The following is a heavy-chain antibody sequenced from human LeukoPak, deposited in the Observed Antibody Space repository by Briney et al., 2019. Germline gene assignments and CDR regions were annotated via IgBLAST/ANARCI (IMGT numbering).Heavy chain of an antibody. CDR2: ISSSSSTI. D-gene: IGHD2-2*01. CDR1: GFTFSSYS. V-gene: IGHV3-48*01. Sequence: GGSLRLSCAASGFTFSSYSMNWVRQAPGKGLEWVSYISSSSSTIYYADSVKGRFTISRDNAKNSLYLQMNSLRAEGTAVYYCARAADCSSTSRYLYHFDYWGQGTLVTVSS. J-gene: IGHJ4*02. CDR3: ARAADCSSTSRYLYHFDY.